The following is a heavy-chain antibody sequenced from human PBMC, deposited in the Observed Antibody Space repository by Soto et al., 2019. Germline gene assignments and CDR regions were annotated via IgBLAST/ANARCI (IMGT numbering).Heavy chain of an antibody. CDR3: SRLTTMVREINDDPFDF. CDR1: GYAFTNYY. CDR2: INPTGGRA. V-gene: IGHV1-46*03. J-gene: IGHJ4*03. D-gene: IGHD3-10*01. Sequence: ASVKVSCKASGYAFTNYYIHWVRQAPGQGLEWMGVINPTGGRASYAPKFQGRVTLTRDTSTSTAYMELSSLRSDDTAVYFCSRLTTMVREINDDPFDFWGQGTLVTVSS.